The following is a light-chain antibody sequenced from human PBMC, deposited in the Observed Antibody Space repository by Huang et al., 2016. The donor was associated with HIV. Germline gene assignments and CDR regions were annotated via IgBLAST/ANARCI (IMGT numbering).Light chain of an antibody. CDR3: QHQWT. J-gene: IGKJ1*01. CDR1: QRISTW. CDR2: KAS. Sequence: DIQVTQSPSTLSAFVGDRVNITCRTSQRISTWLALYQQRPGKAPNLLISKASNLETWVPSKFSGNGSGTEFTLTINSLQPDDLATYYCQHQWTFGQGTKVEIK. V-gene: IGKV1-5*03.